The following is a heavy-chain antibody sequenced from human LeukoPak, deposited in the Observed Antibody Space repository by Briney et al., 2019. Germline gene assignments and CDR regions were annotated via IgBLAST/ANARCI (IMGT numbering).Heavy chain of an antibody. V-gene: IGHV3-20*04. D-gene: IGHD7-27*01. CDR1: GFTFDDYG. CDR2: INWNGGST. J-gene: IGHJ6*03. CDR3: ARVGVLGYMDV. Sequence: GGSLRLSCAASGFTFDDYGMSWVRQAPGKGLEWVSGINWNGGSTGYADSVKGRFTISRDNAKNSLYLQMNSLRTEDTALYYCARVGVLGYMDVWGKGTTVTVSS.